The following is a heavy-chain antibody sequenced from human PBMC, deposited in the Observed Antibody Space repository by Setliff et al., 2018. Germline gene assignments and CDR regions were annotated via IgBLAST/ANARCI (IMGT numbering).Heavy chain of an antibody. D-gene: IGHD6-13*01. V-gene: IGHV4-59*01. J-gene: IGHJ1*01. CDR1: GGSISSYY. Sequence: SETLSLTCTVSGGSISSYYWSWIRQPPGRGLEWIGYINYSGSTNYNPSLKSRVTISEDMSKNQFSLKVSSVTAADTAIYYCALSSSWFKDFQHWGQGTLVTVSS. CDR2: INYSGST. CDR3: ALSSSWFKDFQH.